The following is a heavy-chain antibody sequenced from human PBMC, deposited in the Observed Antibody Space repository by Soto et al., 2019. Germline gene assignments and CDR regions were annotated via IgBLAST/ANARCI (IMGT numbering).Heavy chain of an antibody. CDR2: ISYDGSNK. CDR1: GFTFSSYA. Sequence: QVQLVESGGGVVQPGRSLRLSCAASGFTFSSYAMHWVRQAPGKGLEWVAVISYDGSNKYYADSVKGRFTSSRDYSKNTLYLQMNSLILEDTAVYYCARPLWRDDYNWEYFDLWGRGTLVTVSS. D-gene: IGHD4-4*01. CDR3: ARPLWRDDYNWEYFDL. V-gene: IGHV3-30-3*01. J-gene: IGHJ2*01.